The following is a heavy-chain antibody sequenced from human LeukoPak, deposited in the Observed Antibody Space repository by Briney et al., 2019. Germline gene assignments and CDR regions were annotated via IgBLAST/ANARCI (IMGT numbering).Heavy chain of an antibody. CDR3: ARYVLSVAGTSL. Sequence: SETLSLTCTVSGGSISSSSYYWGWIRQPPGQGLEWIGTIYYSGSTYYNPSLKSRVTISADTSKNQFSLKLSSVTAADTAVYYCARYVLSVAGTSLWGQGTLVTVSS. D-gene: IGHD6-19*01. J-gene: IGHJ4*02. CDR2: IYYSGST. V-gene: IGHV4-39*01. CDR1: GGSISSSSYY.